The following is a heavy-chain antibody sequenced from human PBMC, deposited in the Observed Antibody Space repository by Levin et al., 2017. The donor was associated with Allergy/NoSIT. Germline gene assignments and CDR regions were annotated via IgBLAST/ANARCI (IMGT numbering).Heavy chain of an antibody. CDR1: GGTFSNSA. CDR2: IIPFFGTT. CDR3: ATRPPQLDAFHVFDI. D-gene: IGHD1-1*01. Sequence: ASVKVSCKASGGTFSNSAITWVRQAPGQGLEWVGRIIPFFGTTNSAQTFQGRVTITADDSTSIAYMELSSLTSEDTAIYYCATRPPQLDAFHVFDIWGQGTRLTVSS. J-gene: IGHJ3*02. V-gene: IGHV1-69*13.